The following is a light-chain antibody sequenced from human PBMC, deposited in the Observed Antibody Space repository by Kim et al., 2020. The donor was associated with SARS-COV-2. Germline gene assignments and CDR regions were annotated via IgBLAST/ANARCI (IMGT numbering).Light chain of an antibody. J-gene: IGKJ2*03. V-gene: IGKV1-39*01. CDR2: SAS. CDR3: QQTYNTPR. CDR1: QSVSTS. Sequence: DIQMTQSPSSLSVSVGDRVTITCRTSQSVSTSLNWYQQKLGKVPSLLIYSASTLRSGVPSRFSGSGSGTNFTLTINSLHPDDFATYYCQQTYNTPRFGQGTK.